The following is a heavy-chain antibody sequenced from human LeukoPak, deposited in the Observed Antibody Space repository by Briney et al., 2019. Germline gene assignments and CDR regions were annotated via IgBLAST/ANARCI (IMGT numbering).Heavy chain of an antibody. CDR1: GFTVSSNC. Sequence: GGSLRPSCAASGFTVSSNCMSWVRQAPGKGLEWVSVIYSGGSTFYADSVKGRFTISRDNSKNTLYLQMNSLRAEDTAVYYCARDHEYSYGFSYYFDSWGQGTLVTVSS. CDR2: IYSGGST. CDR3: ARDHEYSYGFSYYFDS. J-gene: IGHJ4*02. D-gene: IGHD5-18*01. V-gene: IGHV3-66*01.